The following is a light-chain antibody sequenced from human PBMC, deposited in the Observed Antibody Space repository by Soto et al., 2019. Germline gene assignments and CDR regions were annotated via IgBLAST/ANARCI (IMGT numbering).Light chain of an antibody. J-gene: IGKJ4*01. CDR1: QGVSSY. CDR2: DAS. Sequence: EIVLTQSPATLSLSPGERATLSCRASQGVSSYLAWYQQKPGQAPRLLIYDASNRATGIPARFSGSGPGTDFTLTISSLEPEDFAVYYCQQRSNWHRALTFGGGTKVEIK. CDR3: QQRSNWHRALT. V-gene: IGKV3D-11*01.